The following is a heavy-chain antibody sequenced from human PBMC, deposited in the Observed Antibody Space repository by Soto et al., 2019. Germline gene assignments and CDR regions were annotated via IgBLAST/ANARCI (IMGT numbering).Heavy chain of an antibody. CDR1: GDSISSYY. V-gene: IGHV4-59*01. J-gene: IGHJ4*02. CDR3: ALRSMAVVPEY. CDR2: LYYGRSA. D-gene: IGHD3-22*01. Sequence: QVQLQESGPGLVKPSETLSLTCAVSGDSISSYYCMWIRQPPGKGLESIGYLYYGRSANYNPSLRSRVSWSVDTSTNQCSLTLSSMTAADTAVYYCALRSMAVVPEYWGQGTLVTVSS.